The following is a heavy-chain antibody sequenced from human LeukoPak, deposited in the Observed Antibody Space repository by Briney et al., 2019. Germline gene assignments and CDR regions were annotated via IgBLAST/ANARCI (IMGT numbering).Heavy chain of an antibody. V-gene: IGHV3-23*01. Sequence: GGSLRLSCAASGFTLSSYAMSWVRQAPGKGLEWVSAISGSGGNTYYADSVKGRFTISRDNSKNTLYLQMNSLGAEDTAVYYCAKEDGEYSSSYNWFDPWGQGTLVTASS. J-gene: IGHJ5*02. D-gene: IGHD6-13*01. CDR3: AKEDGEYSSSYNWFDP. CDR1: GFTLSSYA. CDR2: ISGSGGNT.